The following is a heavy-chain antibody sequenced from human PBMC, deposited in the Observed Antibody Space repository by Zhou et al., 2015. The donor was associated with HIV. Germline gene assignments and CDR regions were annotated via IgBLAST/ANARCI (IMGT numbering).Heavy chain of an antibody. CDR3: AREEARGGSYLSMTFDI. D-gene: IGHD1-26*01. J-gene: IGHJ3*02. CDR1: GGTFSSYA. Sequence: QVQLVQSGAEVKKPGSSVKVSCKASGGTFSSYAISWVRQAPGQGLEWMGGIIPIFGTANYAQKFQGRVTITADESTSTAYMELSSLRSEDTAVYYCAREEARGGSYLSMTFDIWGQGTMVTVSS. V-gene: IGHV1-69*01. CDR2: IIPIFGTA.